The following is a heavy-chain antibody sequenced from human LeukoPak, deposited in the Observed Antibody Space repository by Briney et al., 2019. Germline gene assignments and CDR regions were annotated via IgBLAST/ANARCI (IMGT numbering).Heavy chain of an antibody. CDR1: GYTFTMYD. CDR3: ARGENFRSTDVVIDY. V-gene: IGHV1-8*03. D-gene: IGHD4-11*01. CDR2: MNPNSGNT. Sequence: AASVKVSFKASGYTFTMYDINWVGQAPGRGRERMGWMNPNSGNTGYTQKLQGRVTITRNTSISTAYMELRSLRSEDTAVYYCARGENFRSTDVVIDYWGQGTLVTVSS. J-gene: IGHJ4*02.